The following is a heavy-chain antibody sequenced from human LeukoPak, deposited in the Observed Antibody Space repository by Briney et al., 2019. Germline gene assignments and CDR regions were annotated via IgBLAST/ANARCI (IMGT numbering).Heavy chain of an antibody. CDR3: AKGPTDSCWEKLHD. D-gene: IGHD1-26*01. V-gene: IGHV3-23*01. CDR1: GFPFSTYA. J-gene: IGHJ4*02. Sequence: GGFLRLSCAASGFPFSTYAMTWVRQAPGKGLEWVSAISASGSNTYYADSVKGRFTISRDESKNTLYLQMNSLRAEDTAVYYCAKGPTDSCWEKLHDWGQGTLVTVSS. CDR2: ISASGSNT.